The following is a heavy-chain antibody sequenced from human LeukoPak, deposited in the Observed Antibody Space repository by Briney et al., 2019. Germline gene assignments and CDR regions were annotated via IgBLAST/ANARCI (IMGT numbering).Heavy chain of an antibody. V-gene: IGHV1-2*02. D-gene: IGHD6-13*01. J-gene: IGHJ6*02. CDR2: INPNSGGT. CDR3: AREAAETDYYYYGMDV. CDR1: GYTFTGYY. Sequence: GAPVKVSCKASGYTFTGYYMHWVRQAPGQGLEWMGWINPNSGGTNYAQKFQGRVTMTRDTSISTAYMELSRLRSDDTAVYYCAREAAETDYYYYGMDVWGQGTTVTVSS.